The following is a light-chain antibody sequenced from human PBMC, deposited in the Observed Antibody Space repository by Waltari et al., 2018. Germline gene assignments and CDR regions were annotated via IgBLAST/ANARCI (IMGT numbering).Light chain of an antibody. J-gene: IGKJ2*01. CDR2: MTS. CDR1: QNVRTW. V-gene: IGKV1-5*03. CDR3: QQYSSFST. Sequence: DIQMTQSPSTLSASVGDRVTIYCRASQNVRTWLAWYQQKPGKAPKLMIYMTSSLESWVASRFSRSGAGTEFTLTISSLQPDDFATCYCQQYSSFSTFGQGTKV.